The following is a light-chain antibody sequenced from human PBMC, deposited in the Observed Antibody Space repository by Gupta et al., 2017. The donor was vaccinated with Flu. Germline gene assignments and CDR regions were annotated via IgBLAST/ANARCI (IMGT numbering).Light chain of an antibody. J-gene: IGKJ1*01. CDR1: QSISSW. Sequence: DIQMTQSPSTLSASIGDRVTITCRASQSISSWVAWYQQKPGKAPKLLIYKASNLESGVPSRFSGSGSETEFTLAISSLQPDDFATYYCQQYNVFWTFGQGTKVEIK. CDR2: KAS. V-gene: IGKV1-5*03. CDR3: QQYNVFWT.